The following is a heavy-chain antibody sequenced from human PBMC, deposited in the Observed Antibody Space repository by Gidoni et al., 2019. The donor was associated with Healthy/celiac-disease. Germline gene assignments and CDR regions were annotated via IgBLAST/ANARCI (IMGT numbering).Heavy chain of an antibody. V-gene: IGHV4-61*02. J-gene: IGHJ4*02. Sequence: QVQLQESGPGLVKPSQTLSLTCTVSGGSISSGSYYWSWIRQPAGKGLEWIGRIYTSGSTNYNPSLKSRVTISVDTSKNQFSLKLSSVTAADTAVYYCARLVVGYSSSWYWADPYYFDYWGQGTLVTVSS. CDR3: ARLVVGYSSSWYWADPYYFDY. CDR1: GGSISSGSYY. D-gene: IGHD6-13*01. CDR2: IYTSGST.